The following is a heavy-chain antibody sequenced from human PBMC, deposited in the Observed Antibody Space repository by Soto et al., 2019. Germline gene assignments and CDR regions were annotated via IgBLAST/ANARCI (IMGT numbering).Heavy chain of an antibody. D-gene: IGHD1-1*01. CDR1: GGSLSDYY. Sequence: SETLSLTCAVSGGSLSDYYWPWIRQSPRKGLEWIGEIHPSGSTYYNPSLRSRVTISVDTSKNQFSLKLTSLTAADTAIYYCARGRDEYKLGNVWGHGTTVTVSS. J-gene: IGHJ6*02. V-gene: IGHV4-34*01. CDR2: IHPSGST. CDR3: ARGRDEYKLGNV.